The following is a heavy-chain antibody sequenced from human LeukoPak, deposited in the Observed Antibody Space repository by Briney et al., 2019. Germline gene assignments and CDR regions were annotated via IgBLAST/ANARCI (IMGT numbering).Heavy chain of an antibody. CDR3: ARDLWQCSSTSCYGDFDY. V-gene: IGHV1-69*04. J-gene: IGHJ4*02. CDR1: GGTFSSYA. CDR2: IIHILGIT. D-gene: IGHD2-2*01. Sequence: GASVKVSCKASGGTFSSYAISWVRQAPGQGLEWMGRIIHILGITNYPQNLQDRVTISADKSTGTAYMELSSLRSEDTAVYYCARDLWQCSSTSCYGDFDYWGQGTLVTVSS.